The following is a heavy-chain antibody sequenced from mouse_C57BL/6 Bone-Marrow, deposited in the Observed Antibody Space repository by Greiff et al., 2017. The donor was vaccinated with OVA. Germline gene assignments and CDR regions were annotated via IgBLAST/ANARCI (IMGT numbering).Heavy chain of an antibody. D-gene: IGHD2-1*01. CDR2: ISYDGSN. CDR3: ARGRGNYGYYAMDY. J-gene: IGHJ4*01. Sequence: EVKLVESGPGLVKPSQSLSLTCSVTGYSITSGYYWNWIRQFPGNKLEWMGYISYDGSNNYNPSLKNRISITRDTSKNQFFLKLNSVTTEDTATYYCARGRGNYGYYAMDYWGQGTSVTVSS. CDR1: GYSITSGYY. V-gene: IGHV3-6*01.